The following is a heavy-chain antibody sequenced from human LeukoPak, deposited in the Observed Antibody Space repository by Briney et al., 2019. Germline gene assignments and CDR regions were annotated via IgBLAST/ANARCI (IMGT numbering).Heavy chain of an antibody. D-gene: IGHD3-9*01. CDR1: VYTFTDDY. CDR2: INPTSGVT. Sequence: ASVTVSFTASVYTFTDDYVHWVRQAPGQGLEWMGWINPTSGVTNYAQKFQGRVTMTREMSISTAYMELSRLRSDDTAVYYCARSPDILTGENFDYWGQGTLVTVSS. V-gene: IGHV1-2*02. J-gene: IGHJ4*02. CDR3: ARSPDILTGENFDY.